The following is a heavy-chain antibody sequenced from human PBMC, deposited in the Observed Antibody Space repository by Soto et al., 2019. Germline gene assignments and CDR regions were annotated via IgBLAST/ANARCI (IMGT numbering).Heavy chain of an antibody. CDR3: ALRHHLYCFDF. Sequence: GGSLRLSCAASRFTFSSYGMHWVRQAPGKGLEWVSALSGSGGSTYYADSVKGRFTISRDNSKNTLYLQMNSLRAEETAVYYCALRHHLYCFDFWGQGTLVTVSS. CDR2: LSGSGGST. V-gene: IGHV3-23*01. CDR1: RFTFSSYG. J-gene: IGHJ4*02.